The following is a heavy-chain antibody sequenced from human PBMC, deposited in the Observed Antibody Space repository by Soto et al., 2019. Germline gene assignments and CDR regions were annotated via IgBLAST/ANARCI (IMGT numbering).Heavy chain of an antibody. CDR2: ISDTGSSH. CDR3: AKDRGGDCPDNSCYFGADY. Sequence: GGSLRLSCVASGFTFSSCGMHWVRQAPGKGLECVAVISDTGSSHYYAASVEGRFTISGENSKNTLSLHMDRLRVEDTAVYYCAKDRGGDCPDNSCYFGADYWGQGTPVTVSS. CDR1: GFTFSSCG. J-gene: IGHJ4*02. V-gene: IGHV3-30*18. D-gene: IGHD2-2*01.